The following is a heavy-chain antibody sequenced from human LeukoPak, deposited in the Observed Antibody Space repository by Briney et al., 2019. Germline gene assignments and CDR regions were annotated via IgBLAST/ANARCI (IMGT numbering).Heavy chain of an antibody. V-gene: IGHV1-18*01. CDR3: ARDLARGYSYGYNAFDI. D-gene: IGHD5-18*01. CDR2: ITAGNGNT. J-gene: IGHJ3*02. CDR1: GYNFNSYG. Sequence: GASVKVSCKASGYNFNSYGIGWVRQAPRQGLEWMRWITAGNGNTNYAQKVQGRVAMTTDTSTSTAYMELRSLRSDDTAVYFCARDLARGYSYGYNAFDIWGQGTMVTVSS.